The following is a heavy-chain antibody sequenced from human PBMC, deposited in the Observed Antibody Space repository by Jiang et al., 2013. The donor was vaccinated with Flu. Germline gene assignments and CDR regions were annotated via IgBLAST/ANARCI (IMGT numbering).Heavy chain of an antibody. CDR1: GYTFTGYY. D-gene: IGHD5-18*01. V-gene: IGHV1-2*04. CDR2: INPNSGGT. CDR3: ARSQYSYGSQFDY. Sequence: SGAEVKKPGASVKVSCKASGYTFTGYYMHWVRQAPGQGLEWMGWINPNSGGTNYAQKFQGWVTMTRDTSISTAYMELSRLRSDDTAVYYCARSQYSYGSQFDYWGQGTLVTVSS. J-gene: IGHJ4*02.